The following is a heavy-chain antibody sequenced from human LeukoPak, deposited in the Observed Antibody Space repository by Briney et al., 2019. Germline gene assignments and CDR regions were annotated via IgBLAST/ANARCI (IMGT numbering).Heavy chain of an antibody. D-gene: IGHD3/OR15-3a*01. CDR3: ARGGGGYDLYSFDY. V-gene: IGHV4-30-4*01. Sequence: SQTLSLTCTVSGASIRSGDHYWSWIRQPPGRGLEWIGYIYFSGSLYYSPSLKSRLTISVDTPKNQFSLKLNSVTAADTAIYYCARGGGGYDLYSFDYWGPGALVTVSS. CDR1: GASIRSGDHY. CDR2: IYFSGSL. J-gene: IGHJ4*02.